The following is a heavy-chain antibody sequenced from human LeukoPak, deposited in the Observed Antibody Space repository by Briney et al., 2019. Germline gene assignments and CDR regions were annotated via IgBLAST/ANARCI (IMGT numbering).Heavy chain of an antibody. CDR3: ASVRDHIVPD. CDR1: GFTFSDYY. CDR2: ISSSGSTI. V-gene: IGHV3-11*04. D-gene: IGHD2-21*01. J-gene: IGHJ4*02. Sequence: GGSLRLSCAASGFTFSDYYMSWIRRAPGKGLEWVSYISSSGSTIYYADSVKGRFTISRDSAKNSLYLQMNSLRAEDTAVYYFASVRDHIVPDWGQGTLVTVSS.